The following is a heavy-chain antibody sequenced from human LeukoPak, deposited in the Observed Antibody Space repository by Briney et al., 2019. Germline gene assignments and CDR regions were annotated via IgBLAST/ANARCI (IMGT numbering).Heavy chain of an antibody. J-gene: IGHJ4*02. CDR1: GASIRSSNYF. CDR2: IFHSGST. CDR3: ASSDMFRVFYFDY. Sequence: PGTLSLTCTVSGASIRSSNYFWGWIRQAPGKGLEWIGNIFHSGSTTYNPSLKSRVTVSVDTSKNQFSLKLSSVTAADTAVYYCASSDMFRVFYFDYWGQGIQVTVSS. V-gene: IGHV4-39*01. D-gene: IGHD3-10*02.